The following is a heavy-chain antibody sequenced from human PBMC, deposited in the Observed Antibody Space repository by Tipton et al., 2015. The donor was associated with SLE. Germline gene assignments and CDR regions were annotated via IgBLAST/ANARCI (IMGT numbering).Heavy chain of an antibody. V-gene: IGHV4-34*01. J-gene: IGHJ4*02. CDR3: ARLPLIAAAGRYFDY. CDR2: INHSGST. CDR1: GGTFSGYY. Sequence: LSLSCAVYGGTFSGYYWSWIRQPPGKGLEWIGEINHSGSTNYNPSLKSRVTISVDTSKNQISLKLSSVTAADTAVYYCARLPLIAAAGRYFDYWGQGTLVTVSS. D-gene: IGHD6-13*01.